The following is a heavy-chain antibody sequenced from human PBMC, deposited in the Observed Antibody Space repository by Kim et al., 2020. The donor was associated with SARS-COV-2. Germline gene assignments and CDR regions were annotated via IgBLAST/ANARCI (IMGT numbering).Heavy chain of an antibody. CDR3: ARAHSSSSVDY. D-gene: IGHD6-6*01. CDR2: INHSGST. J-gene: IGHJ4*02. Sequence: SETLSLTCAVYGGSFSGYYWSWIRQPPGKGLEWIGEINHSGSTNYNPSLKSRVTISVDTSKNQFSLKLSSVTAADTAVYYCARAHSSSSVDYWGQGTLVTVSS. V-gene: IGHV4-34*01. CDR1: GGSFSGYY.